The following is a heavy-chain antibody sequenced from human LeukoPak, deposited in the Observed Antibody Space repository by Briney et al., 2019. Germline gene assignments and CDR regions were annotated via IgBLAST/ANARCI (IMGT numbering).Heavy chain of an antibody. CDR3: AKDAEEWLRWDGYNWFDP. J-gene: IGHJ5*02. Sequence: GRSLRLSCAASGFTFSSYGMHWVRQAPGKGLEWVAVISYDGSNKYYADSVKGRFTISRDISKNTLYLQMNSLRAEDTAVYYCAKDAEEWLRWDGYNWFDPWGQGTLVTVSS. D-gene: IGHD5-12*01. CDR1: GFTFSSYG. CDR2: ISYDGSNK. V-gene: IGHV3-30*18.